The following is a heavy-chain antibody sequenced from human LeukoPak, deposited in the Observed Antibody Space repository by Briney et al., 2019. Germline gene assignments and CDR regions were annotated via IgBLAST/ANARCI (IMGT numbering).Heavy chain of an antibody. CDR2: ISYDGSNK. J-gene: IGHJ4*02. V-gene: IGHV3-30*18. D-gene: IGHD3-10*01. CDR3: AKDGGLLSYYFDY. CDR1: GFTFSSYG. Sequence: GRSLRLSCAPSGFTFSSYGMHWVRQAPGKGLEWVAVISYDGSNKYFADSVKGRFAISRDNSKNTLYLQMTSLRAEDTALYYCAKDGGLLSYYFDYWGQGTLVTVSS.